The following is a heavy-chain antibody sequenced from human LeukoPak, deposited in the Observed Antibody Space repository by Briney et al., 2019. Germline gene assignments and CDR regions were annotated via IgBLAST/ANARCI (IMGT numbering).Heavy chain of an antibody. CDR2: ISAYNGNT. CDR1: GYTFTSYG. Sequence: ASVKVSCKASGYTFTSYGISWVRQAPGQGLEWMGWISAYNGNTNYAQKLQGRVTMTTDTSTSTAYMELRSLRSDDTAVYYCARVPSYAGADYYYYYMDVWGKGTTVTVSS. D-gene: IGHD5-18*01. V-gene: IGHV1-18*01. CDR3: ARVPSYAGADYYYYYMDV. J-gene: IGHJ6*03.